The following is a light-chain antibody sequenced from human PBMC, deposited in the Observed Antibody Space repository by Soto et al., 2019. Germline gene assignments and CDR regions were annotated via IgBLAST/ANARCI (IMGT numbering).Light chain of an antibody. V-gene: IGKV3-20*01. CDR2: RAS. J-gene: IGKJ1*01. CDR1: QSVSNN. CDR3: QQYGSSPWT. Sequence: IVLTQSPVTLSLSPGERVTLSCRASQSVSNNLVWYQQKPGQAPKLLIYRASTRATGIPARFSGSGSGTDFTLTISRLGPEDFAVYYCQQYGSSPWTFGQGTKVDIK.